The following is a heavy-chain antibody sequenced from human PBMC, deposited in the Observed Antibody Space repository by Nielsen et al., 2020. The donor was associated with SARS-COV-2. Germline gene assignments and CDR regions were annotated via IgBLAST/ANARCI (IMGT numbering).Heavy chain of an antibody. CDR3: ARTREHTLYYYYYMDV. CDR2: ISSRSSYI. CDR1: GFTFSNYN. D-gene: IGHD1/OR15-1a*01. V-gene: IGHV3-21*01. J-gene: IGHJ6*03. Sequence: LSLTCAASGFTFSNYNMNWVRQAPGKGLEWVSSISSRSSYIYYADSMKGRFTISRDNAKNSLYLQMNSLRAEDTAVYYCARTREHTLYYYYYMDVWGKGTTVTVSS.